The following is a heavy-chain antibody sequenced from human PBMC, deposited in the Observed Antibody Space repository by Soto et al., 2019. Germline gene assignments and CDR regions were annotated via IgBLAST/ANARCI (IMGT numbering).Heavy chain of an antibody. V-gene: IGHV3-21*01. CDR1: GFTFSGCS. CDR3: ASFPEPKHSSGWDFDY. J-gene: IGHJ4*02. D-gene: IGHD6-19*01. CDR2: ISFSSNYI. Sequence: GGSLRLSCAASGFTFSGCSMNWVRQDPGKGLEWVSSISFSSNYIYYADSVKGRFTISRDNAKNSLYLQMNSLRAEDTAVYYCASFPEPKHSSGWDFDYWGQGTQVTVSS.